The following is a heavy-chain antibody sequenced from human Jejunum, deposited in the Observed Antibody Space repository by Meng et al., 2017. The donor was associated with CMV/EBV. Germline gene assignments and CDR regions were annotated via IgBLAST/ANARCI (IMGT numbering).Heavy chain of an antibody. J-gene: IGHJ4*02. D-gene: IGHD1-26*01. V-gene: IGHV4-59*01. CDR3: ARDRKSGSEFDY. CDR1: GGSISGYY. Sequence: CTVSGGSISGYYWSWIRQPPGKGLEWIGYISYSGGTNYNPSLKSRVTISVDTSKNQFSLRLSSVTTADTGVYYCARDRKSGSEFDYWGQGTLVTVSS. CDR2: ISYSGGT.